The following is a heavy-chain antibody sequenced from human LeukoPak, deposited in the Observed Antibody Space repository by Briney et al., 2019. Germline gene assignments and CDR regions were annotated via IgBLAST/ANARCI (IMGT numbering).Heavy chain of an antibody. CDR1: GYSFSIYG. J-gene: IGHJ4*02. CDR2: ISASDGTT. CDR3: ARCGAAVTTHFSH. Sequence: ASVQVSCKAPGYSFSIYGITWARQGPGQGLEYLGWISASDGTTNYAQKVQDRVTMTTDTSTSTAYLELRSLRSEDTAVYYCARCGAAVTTHFSHWGQGALVTVSS. D-gene: IGHD4-17*01. V-gene: IGHV1-18*01.